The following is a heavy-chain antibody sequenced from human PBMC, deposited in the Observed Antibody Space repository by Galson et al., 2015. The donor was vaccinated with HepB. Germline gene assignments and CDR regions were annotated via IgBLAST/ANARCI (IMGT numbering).Heavy chain of an antibody. V-gene: IGHV1-46*01. J-gene: IGHJ3*02. Sequence: SVKVSCKASGYTFTSYYMHWVRQAPGQGLEWMGIINPSGGSTSYAQKFQGRVTMTRDTSTSTVYMELSSLRSEDTAVYYCASALYYYDRSPLSAFDIWGQGTMVTVSS. CDR1: GYTFTSYY. CDR3: ASALYYYDRSPLSAFDI. D-gene: IGHD3-22*01. CDR2: INPSGGST.